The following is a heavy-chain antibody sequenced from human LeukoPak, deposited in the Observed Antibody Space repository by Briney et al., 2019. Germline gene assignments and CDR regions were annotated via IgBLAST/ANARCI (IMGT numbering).Heavy chain of an antibody. Sequence: KAGGSLRLSCAASGFTFSSYSMNWVRQAPGKGLEWVSSISSSSSYIYYADSVKGRFTISRDNAKNSLYLQMNSLRAEDTAVYYCARDGTVTTAPFDYGGQETVDTVSS. V-gene: IGHV3-21*01. CDR3: ARDGTVTTAPFDY. J-gene: IGHJ4*02. CDR1: GFTFSSYS. CDR2: ISSSSSYI. D-gene: IGHD4-17*01.